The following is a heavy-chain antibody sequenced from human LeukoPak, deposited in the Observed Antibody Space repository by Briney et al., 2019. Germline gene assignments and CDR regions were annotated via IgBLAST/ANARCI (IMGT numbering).Heavy chain of an antibody. Sequence: PSETLSLTCTVSGGSISSGGYYWSWIRQPPGKGLEWIGYIYYSGSTNYNPSLKSRVTISVDTSKNQFSLKLSSVTAADTAVYYCASSLKYSYGYKYWGQGTLVTVSS. V-gene: IGHV4-61*08. CDR2: IYYSGST. D-gene: IGHD5-18*01. J-gene: IGHJ4*02. CDR3: ASSLKYSYGYKY. CDR1: GGSISSGGYY.